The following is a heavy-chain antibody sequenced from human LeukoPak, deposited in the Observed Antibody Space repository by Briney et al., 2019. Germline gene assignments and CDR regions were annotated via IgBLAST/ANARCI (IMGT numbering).Heavy chain of an antibody. CDR2: IKQDGSEK. CDR1: GFTFSSYW. CDR3: AKDALISYRGAWSQSDY. V-gene: IGHV3-7*03. Sequence: GGSLRLSCAASGFTFSSYWMSWDRQAPGKGLEWVANIKQDGSEKYYVDSVKGRFTISRDNSRNTLYLQMNNLRAEDTAVYYCAKDALISYRGAWSQSDYWGQGTLVTVSS. J-gene: IGHJ4*02. D-gene: IGHD2/OR15-2a*01.